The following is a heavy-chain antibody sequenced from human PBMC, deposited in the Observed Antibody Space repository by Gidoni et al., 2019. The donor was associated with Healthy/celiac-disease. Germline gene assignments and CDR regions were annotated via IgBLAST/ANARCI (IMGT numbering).Heavy chain of an antibody. CDR2: ISSSSSYI. V-gene: IGHV3-21*01. Sequence: EVQLVESGGGLVKPGGSRRLSCAAAGFTCRSYGMNWVRQAPGKGLEWVSSISSSSSYIYYAASVKGRFTISRDNAKNSLYLQMNSLRAEDTAVYYCARVQAARHYYYYMDVWGKGTTVTVSS. J-gene: IGHJ6*03. CDR1: GFTCRSYG. CDR3: ARVQAARHYYYYMDV. D-gene: IGHD6-6*01.